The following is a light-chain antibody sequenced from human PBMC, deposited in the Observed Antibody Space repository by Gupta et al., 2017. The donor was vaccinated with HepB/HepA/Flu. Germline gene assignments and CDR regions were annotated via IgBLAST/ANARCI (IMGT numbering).Light chain of an antibody. Sequence: SSELTQDPPVSVALGQTVRLTCQGDPLGRYYAAWYQQKPGQAPILVMYGENNRPSGIPDRFSGSYSGDTFSLTINGAQADDEADYYCSSRDSSGYHLVFGGGTKLTVL. CDR3: SSRDSSGYHLV. CDR1: PLGRYY. CDR2: GEN. J-gene: IGLJ2*01. V-gene: IGLV3-19*01.